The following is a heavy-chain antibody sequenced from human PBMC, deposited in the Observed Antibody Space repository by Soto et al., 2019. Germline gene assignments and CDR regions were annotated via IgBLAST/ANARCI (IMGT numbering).Heavy chain of an antibody. CDR1: GGSISSGGYY. CDR3: ASGYCSGGSCYHVTRFDY. J-gene: IGHJ4*02. D-gene: IGHD2-15*01. CDR2: IYYSGST. V-gene: IGHV4-31*03. Sequence: QVQLQESGPGLVKPSQTLSLTCTVSGGSISSGGYYWSWIRQHPGKGLEWIGYIYYSGSTYYNPPLKSRVTISVDTSKNQFSLKLSSVTAADTAVYYCASGYCSGGSCYHVTRFDYWGQGTLVTVSS.